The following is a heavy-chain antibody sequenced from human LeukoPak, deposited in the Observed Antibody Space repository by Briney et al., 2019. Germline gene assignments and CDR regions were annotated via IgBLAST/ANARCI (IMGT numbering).Heavy chain of an antibody. CDR2: ISYDGSNK. CDR1: GFTFSSYG. V-gene: IGHV3-30*18. D-gene: IGHD3-22*01. J-gene: IGHJ4*02. Sequence: GGSLRLSCAASGFTFSSYGMHWVRQAPGKGLEWVAVISYDGSNKYYADSVKGRFTISRDNSKNTLYLQMNSLRAEDTAVYYCAKGLRHLGDSSGFDYWGQGTLVTVSS. CDR3: AKGLRHLGDSSGFDY.